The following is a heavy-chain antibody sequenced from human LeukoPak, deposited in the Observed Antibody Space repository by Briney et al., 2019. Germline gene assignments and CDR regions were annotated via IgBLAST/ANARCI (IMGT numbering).Heavy chain of an antibody. D-gene: IGHD3-22*01. CDR2: INPNSGGT. CDR1: GYTFTGYY. Sequence: VASVKVSCKTSGYTFTGYYMHWVRQAPGQGLEWMGWINPNSGGTNYAQKFQDGVTMTGDTSISTAYMELSRLTSDDTAVYYCARAPMIVVVFPPRLDYWGQGTLVTVSS. CDR3: ARAPMIVVVFPPRLDY. J-gene: IGHJ4*02. V-gene: IGHV1-2*02.